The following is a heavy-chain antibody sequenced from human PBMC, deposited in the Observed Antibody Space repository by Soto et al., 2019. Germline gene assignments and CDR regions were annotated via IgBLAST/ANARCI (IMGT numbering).Heavy chain of an antibody. CDR2: IYFSGST. D-gene: IGHD6-13*01. CDR3: ARASHSQQPNHRWGVGSTDV. V-gene: IGHV4-31*11. Sequence: QVQLQESGPGLVKPSQTLSLTCAVSGGSISNGGYYWSWIRQHPGKDLEWIGSIYFSGSTYYNPSLKSRVTISVATPKNQFSLKLSSVTAADTAMYYCARASHSQQPNHRWGVGSTDVWGKGTTVTVSS. J-gene: IGHJ6*04. CDR1: GGSISNGGYY.